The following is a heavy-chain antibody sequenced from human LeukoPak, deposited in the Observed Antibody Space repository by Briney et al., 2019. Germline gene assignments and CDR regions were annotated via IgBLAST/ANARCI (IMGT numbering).Heavy chain of an antibody. Sequence: ASVKVSCKASGYTFTCYYMHWVRQAPGQGLEWMGWINPNSGGTNYAQKFQGRVTMTRDTSISTAYMELSRLRSDDTAVYYCARDRCSSTSCYESLNYYYYYYMDVWGKGTTVTVSS. CDR3: ARDRCSSTSCYESLNYYYYYYMDV. J-gene: IGHJ6*03. D-gene: IGHD2-2*01. CDR1: GYTFTCYY. CDR2: INPNSGGT. V-gene: IGHV1-2*02.